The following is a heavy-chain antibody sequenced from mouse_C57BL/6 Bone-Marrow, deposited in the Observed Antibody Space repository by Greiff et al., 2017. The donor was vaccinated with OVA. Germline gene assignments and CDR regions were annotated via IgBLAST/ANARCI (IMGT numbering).Heavy chain of an antibody. J-gene: IGHJ4*01. CDR2: IDPSDSET. D-gene: IGHD4-1*01. CDR1: GYTFTSYW. CDR3: ASGSGTHYSMDY. V-gene: IGHV1-52*01. Sequence: QVQLQQPGAELVRPGSSVKLSCKASGYTFTSYWMHWVKQRPIQGLEWIGNIDPSDSETHYNQKFKDKATLTVDNSSSTAYMQRSSLTSEDSAVYYCASGSGTHYSMDYWGQGTSVTVSS.